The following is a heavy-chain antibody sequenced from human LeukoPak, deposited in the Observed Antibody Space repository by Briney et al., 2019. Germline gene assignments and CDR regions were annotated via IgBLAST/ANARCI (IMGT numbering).Heavy chain of an antibody. J-gene: IGHJ4*02. Sequence: GGSLRLSCAASGSTFSGSAMHWVRQASGKGLEWVGRIRNKANSYATAYAASVKGRFTISRGDSKNTAYLQMNSLKTEDTAVYYCTSNSGSYPDYWGQGTLVTVSS. V-gene: IGHV3-73*01. CDR1: GSTFSGSA. CDR3: TSNSGSYPDY. CDR2: IRNKANSYAT. D-gene: IGHD1-26*01.